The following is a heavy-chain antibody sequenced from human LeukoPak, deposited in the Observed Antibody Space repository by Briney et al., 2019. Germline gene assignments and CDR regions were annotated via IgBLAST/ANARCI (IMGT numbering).Heavy chain of an antibody. CDR3: ARAVCGSGSFPFDY. CDR1: GDSMSGFN. J-gene: IGHJ4*02. D-gene: IGHD3-10*01. V-gene: IGHV4-59*08. CDR2: MHYTGGT. Sequence: PSETLSLTCTVSGDSMSGFNWNSVRQTPGKGLEWVGYMHYTGGTNYNPSLNSRVTISIDTSKNQFSLKLSSVTASDTAVYYCARAVCGSGSFPFDYWGQGTLVTVSS.